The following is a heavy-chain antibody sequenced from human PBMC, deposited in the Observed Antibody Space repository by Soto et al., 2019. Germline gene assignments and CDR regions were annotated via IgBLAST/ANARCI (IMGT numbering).Heavy chain of an antibody. Sequence: PSETLSLTCTVSGGSINSGGYFWTWVRQHPGKGLEWTGYMYNSGTTYYTSSLKSRVNISGDTSKNQFSLKLSSVTAADTAVYYCARVRGIVGASWAWPKQGDYYYYGMDVWGQGTTVTVSS. CDR3: ARVRGIVGASWAWPKQGDYYYYGMDV. D-gene: IGHD1-26*01. CDR2: MYNSGTT. J-gene: IGHJ6*02. V-gene: IGHV4-30-4*08. CDR1: GGSINSGGYF.